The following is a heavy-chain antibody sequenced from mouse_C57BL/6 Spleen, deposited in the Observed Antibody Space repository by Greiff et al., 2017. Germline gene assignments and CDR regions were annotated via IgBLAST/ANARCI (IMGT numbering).Heavy chain of an antibody. CDR2: INPSSGYT. V-gene: IGHV1-4*01. CDR3: ARTDYPKTGYFDV. D-gene: IGHD2-4*01. Sequence: QVQLQQSGAELARPGASVKISCKASGYTFTSYTMHWVKQRPGQGLEWIGYINPSSGYTKYNQKFKDKATLTADKSSSTAYMQLSSLTSEDSAVYYCARTDYPKTGYFDVWGTGTTVTVSS. J-gene: IGHJ1*03. CDR1: GYTFTSYT.